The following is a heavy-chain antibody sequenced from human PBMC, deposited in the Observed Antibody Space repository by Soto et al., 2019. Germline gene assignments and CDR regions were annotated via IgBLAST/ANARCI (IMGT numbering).Heavy chain of an antibody. CDR2: IYHSGST. CDR3: ARAIVAAAGYFDY. J-gene: IGHJ4*02. D-gene: IGHD6-13*01. V-gene: IGHV4-4*02. CDR1: GGSISSSNC. Sequence: SETLSLTCAVSGGSISSSNCLILFRHPPGKGLEWIGEIYHSGSTNYNPSLKSRVTISVDKSKNQFSLKLSSVTAADTAVYYCARAIVAAAGYFDYWGQGTLVTVSS.